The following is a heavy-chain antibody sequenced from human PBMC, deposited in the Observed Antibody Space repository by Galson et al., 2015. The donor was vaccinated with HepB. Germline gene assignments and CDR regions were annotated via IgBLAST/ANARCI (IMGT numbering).Heavy chain of an antibody. CDR1: GFTFSSYA. CDR2: ISYDGSNK. V-gene: IGHV3-30-3*01. D-gene: IGHD2-8*01. J-gene: IGHJ6*02. Sequence: SLRLSCAASGFTFSSYAMHWVRQAPGKGLEWVAVISYDGSNKYYADSVKGRFTISRDNSKNTLYLQMNSLRAEDTAVYYCARDYVGGCTNGVCYYYYGMDVWGQGTTVTVSS. CDR3: ARDYVGGCTNGVCYYYYGMDV.